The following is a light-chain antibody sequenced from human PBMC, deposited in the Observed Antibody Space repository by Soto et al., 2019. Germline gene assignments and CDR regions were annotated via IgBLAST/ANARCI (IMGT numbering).Light chain of an antibody. CDR2: LAS. CDR1: QSLLQSNGNNH. V-gene: IGKV2-28*01. CDR3: LQAAQSPLT. J-gene: IGKJ5*01. Sequence: DIVLTQSPLSLPVTPGEPASISCRSSQSLLQSNGNNHVDWYLQRPGQSPQLLLYLASSRASGVPDRFSGSGSGTEFSLEISRVEAEDVGGYYFLQAAQSPLTFGQGTRLEIK.